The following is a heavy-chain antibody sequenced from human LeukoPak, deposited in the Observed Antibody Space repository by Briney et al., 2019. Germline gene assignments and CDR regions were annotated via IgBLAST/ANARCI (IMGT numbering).Heavy chain of an antibody. V-gene: IGHV4-34*01. CDR2: INHSGST. CDR1: GGSFSGYY. J-gene: IGHJ4*02. Sequence: SETLSLTCAVCGGSFSGYYWSWIRQPPGKGLEWIGEINHSGSTNYNPSLKSRVTTSVDTSKNQFSLKLSSVTAADTAVYYCARSRRVGAHFDYWGQGTLVTVSS. D-gene: IGHD1-26*01. CDR3: ARSRRVGAHFDY.